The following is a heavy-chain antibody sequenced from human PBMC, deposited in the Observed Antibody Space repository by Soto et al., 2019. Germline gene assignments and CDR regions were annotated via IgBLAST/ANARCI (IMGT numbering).Heavy chain of an antibody. CDR3: AKGYYSTWFYFDY. CDR2: LSGGGGTT. Sequence: PGGSLRLSCAASGFTFSTYTMSWVRQAPGKGLEWVSVLSGGGGTTYYADSVKGRFTISRDNSKNMLYVQMNSLRAEDTAVYFCAKGYYSTWFYFDYWGQGTLVTVSS. D-gene: IGHD6-13*01. V-gene: IGHV3-23*01. CDR1: GFTFSTYT. J-gene: IGHJ4*02.